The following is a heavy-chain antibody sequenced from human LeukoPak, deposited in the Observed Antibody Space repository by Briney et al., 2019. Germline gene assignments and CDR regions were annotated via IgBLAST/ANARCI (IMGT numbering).Heavy chain of an antibody. Sequence: SVKVSCKASGGTFSSYAISWVRQAPGQGLEWMGRIIPIFGTANYAQKFQGRVTITADESTSTAYMELSSLRSEDTAVYYCARGFGSYGSGSGLVGAWGQGTLVTVSS. D-gene: IGHD3-10*01. CDR3: ARGFGSYGSGSGLVGA. CDR2: IIPIFGTA. J-gene: IGHJ5*02. V-gene: IGHV1-69*13. CDR1: GGTFSSYA.